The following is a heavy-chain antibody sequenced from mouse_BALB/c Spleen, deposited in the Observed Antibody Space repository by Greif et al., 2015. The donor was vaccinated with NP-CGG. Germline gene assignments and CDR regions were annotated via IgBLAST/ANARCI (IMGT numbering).Heavy chain of an antibody. D-gene: IGHD2-4*01. Sequence: VQLQQSGAELVKPGASVKLSCTASGFNIKDTYMHWVKQRPEQGLEWIGRIDPANGNTKYDPKFQGKATITADTSSNTAYLQLSSLTSEDTAVYYCAVYYDYDGVYWGQGTTLTVSS. V-gene: IGHV14-3*02. CDR1: GFNIKDTY. CDR2: IDPANGNT. J-gene: IGHJ2*01. CDR3: AVYYDYDGVY.